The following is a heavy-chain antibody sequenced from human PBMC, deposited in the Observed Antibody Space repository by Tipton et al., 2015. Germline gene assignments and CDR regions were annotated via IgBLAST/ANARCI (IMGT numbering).Heavy chain of an antibody. CDR2: VWPGDSDT. J-gene: IGHJ4*02. CDR3: ARRIGYCGSRDCNGVDY. D-gene: IGHD2-2*01. Sequence: QLVQSGPEVKKAGESLKISCKGSGYSFTNYWIAWVRQMPGQGLEWMGIVWPGDSDTRYSPSFQGQVTISADESMNTAYLQWSSLMDSDTAMYYRARRIGYCGSRDCNGVDYWGQGTLVTVSS. CDR1: GYSFTNYW. V-gene: IGHV5-51*01.